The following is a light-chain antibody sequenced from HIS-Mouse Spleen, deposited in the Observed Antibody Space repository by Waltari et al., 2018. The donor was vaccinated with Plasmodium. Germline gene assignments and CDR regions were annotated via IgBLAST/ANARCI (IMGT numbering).Light chain of an antibody. CDR3: AAWDDSLNGYV. CDR1: SSNIGSNT. J-gene: IGLJ1*01. V-gene: IGLV1-44*01. Sequence: QSVLTQPPSASGTPGQRVTISCSGSSSNIGSNTVNWYQQLPGTAPKLLIYSNHRRPSGVPDGFSGSKSGTSASLAISGLQSEDEADYYCAAWDDSLNGYVFGTGTKVTVL. CDR2: SNH.